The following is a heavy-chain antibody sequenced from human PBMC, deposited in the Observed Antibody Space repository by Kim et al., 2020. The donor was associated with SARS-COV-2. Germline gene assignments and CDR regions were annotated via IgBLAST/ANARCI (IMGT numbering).Heavy chain of an antibody. CDR3: ARDRPPGYSSSWYTPRRYYGMDV. CDR1: GYTFTGYY. V-gene: IGHV1-2*06. Sequence: ASVKVSCKASGYTFTGYYMHWVRQAPGQGLEWMGRINPNSGGTNYAQKFQGRVTMTRDTSISTAYMELSRLRSDDTAVYYCARDRPPGYSSSWYTPRRYYGMDVWGQGTTVTVSS. D-gene: IGHD6-13*01. J-gene: IGHJ6*02. CDR2: INPNSGGT.